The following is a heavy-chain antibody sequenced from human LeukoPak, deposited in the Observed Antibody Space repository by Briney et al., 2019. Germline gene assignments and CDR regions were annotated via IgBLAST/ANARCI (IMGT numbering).Heavy chain of an antibody. D-gene: IGHD6-6*01. CDR2: INHSGST. CDR3: ARGRVYGYYFDY. J-gene: IGHJ4*02. V-gene: IGHV4-34*01. CDR1: GGSFSGYY. Sequence: SETLSLTCAVYGGSFSGYYWSWIRQPPGKGLEWIGEINHSGSTNYNPSPKSRVTISVDTSKNQFSLKLSSVTAADTAVYYCARGRVYGYYFDYWGQGTLVTVSS.